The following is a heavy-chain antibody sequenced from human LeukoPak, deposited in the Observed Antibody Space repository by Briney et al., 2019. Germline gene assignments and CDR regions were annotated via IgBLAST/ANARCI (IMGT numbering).Heavy chain of an antibody. CDR3: ATSGSDAFDI. V-gene: IGHV3-48*03. Sequence: PGGSLRLSCAASGFIFRRYEMNWVRQAPGKGLEWVSYISSSGSTIYYADSVKGRFTISRDNAKNSLYLQMNSLRAEDTAVYYCATSGSDAFDIWGQGTMVTVSS. CDR1: GFIFRRYE. D-gene: IGHD3-10*01. J-gene: IGHJ3*02. CDR2: ISSSGSTI.